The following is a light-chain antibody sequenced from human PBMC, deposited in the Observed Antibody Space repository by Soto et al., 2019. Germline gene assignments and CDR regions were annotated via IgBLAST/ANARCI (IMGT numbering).Light chain of an antibody. CDR2: GAS. Sequence: EIVLTQSPGTLSLSPGERATLYCRASQSVGSNYLAWYQQKPGQAPRVLIYGASSRATGIPDRFSGSGSGADLTLTISRLEPEDFAVYYCQQYTTSPFTFGPGTKVDIK. J-gene: IGKJ3*01. CDR3: QQYTTSPFT. CDR1: QSVGSNY. V-gene: IGKV3-20*01.